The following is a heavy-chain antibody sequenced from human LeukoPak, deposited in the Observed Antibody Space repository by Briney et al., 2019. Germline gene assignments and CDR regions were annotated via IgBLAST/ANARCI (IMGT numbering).Heavy chain of an antibody. CDR3: ARGGIAAAGTGWFDP. Sequence: SVKVSCKTSGYTFIDYYVYWVRQAPGQGLEWMGGIIPIFGTANYAQKFQGRVTITTDESTSTAYMELSSLRSEDTAVYYCARGGIAAAGTGWFDPWGQGTLVTVSS. CDR2: IIPIFGTA. V-gene: IGHV1-69*05. CDR1: GYTFIDYY. J-gene: IGHJ5*02. D-gene: IGHD6-13*01.